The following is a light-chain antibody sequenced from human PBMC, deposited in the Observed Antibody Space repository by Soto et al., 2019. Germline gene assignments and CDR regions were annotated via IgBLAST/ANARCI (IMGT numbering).Light chain of an antibody. Sequence: QSVLTQPPSASGTPGQRVTISCSGSSSNIGSNYVYWYQQLPGTAPKLLIYRSNQRPSGVPDRFSGSKSGTSASLAISGLRSEDAADYYCAGRDDSMSGSVVFGGGTQLTVL. CDR1: SSNIGSNY. CDR3: AGRDDSMSGSVV. J-gene: IGLJ2*01. CDR2: RSN. V-gene: IGLV1-47*01.